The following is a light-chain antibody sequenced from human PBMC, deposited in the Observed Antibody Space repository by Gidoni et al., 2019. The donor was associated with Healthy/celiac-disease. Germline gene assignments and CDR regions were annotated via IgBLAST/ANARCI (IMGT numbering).Light chain of an antibody. CDR1: QSVSSN. CDR3: QQYTNWPRT. J-gene: IGKJ1*01. V-gene: IGKV3-15*01. Sequence: EIVMTQSPATLSVSPGERATLSCRASQSVSSNLAWYQQKPGQAPRLLIYGASTRATGIPARFSGSVSGTEFTLTISSLQSEDFAFYYCQQYTNWPRTFGQGTKVEIK. CDR2: GAS.